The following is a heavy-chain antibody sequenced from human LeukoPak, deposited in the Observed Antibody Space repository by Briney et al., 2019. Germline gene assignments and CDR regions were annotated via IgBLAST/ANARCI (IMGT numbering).Heavy chain of an antibody. CDR3: AKDRPLGFGVTISYYYYGMDV. J-gene: IGHJ6*02. CDR1: GFTFSSYA. V-gene: IGHV3-23*01. CDR2: ISGSGGST. Sequence: GGSLGLSCAASGFTFSSYAMSWVRQAPGKGLEWVSAISGSGGSTYYADSVKGRFTISRDNSKNTLYLQMNSLRAEDTAVYYCAKDRPLGFGVTISYYYYGMDVWGQGTTVTVSS. D-gene: IGHD3-16*01.